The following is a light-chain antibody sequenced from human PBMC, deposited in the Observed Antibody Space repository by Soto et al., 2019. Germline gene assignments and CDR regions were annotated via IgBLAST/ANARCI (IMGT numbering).Light chain of an antibody. CDR1: QSISSW. V-gene: IGKV1-5*03. J-gene: IGKJ2*01. Sequence: DVQMTQSPSTLSASVGDRVTITCRASQSISSWLAWYQQKPGKAPKLLIYKASSLESGVPSRFSGSGSGTEFTLTISSLQPDDFATYYRQQYNSYPYTCGQGTKLEIK. CDR2: KAS. CDR3: QQYNSYPYT.